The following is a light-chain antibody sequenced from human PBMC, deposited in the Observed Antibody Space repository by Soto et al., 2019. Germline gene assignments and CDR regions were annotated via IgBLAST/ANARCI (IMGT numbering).Light chain of an antibody. J-gene: IGKJ5*01. CDR1: QSVRSTY. Sequence: EIVLTQSPGTLSFSPGERATRSCRASQSVRSTYLAWYQQKPGQAPRLLIYGASSRATGIPDRFTGSGSGTDFTLTISRLEPEDFAVYYCQHYDTLSFGQGTRLEIK. CDR3: QHYDTLS. CDR2: GAS. V-gene: IGKV3-20*01.